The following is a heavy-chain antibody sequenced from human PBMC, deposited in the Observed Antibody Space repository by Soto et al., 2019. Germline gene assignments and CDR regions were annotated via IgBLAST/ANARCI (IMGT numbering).Heavy chain of an antibody. CDR3: AKGGGTYDYWSGYSRLDY. CDR1: GFTFSRYA. D-gene: IGHD3-3*01. CDR2: VSGSGGST. V-gene: IGHV3-23*01. Sequence: LILSCTASGFTFSRYAMSWVREAVVEVLEGGSIVSGSGGSTYYADSVKGRFTISRDNSRNTLYLQMNSLRAEDTAVYYCAKGGGTYDYWSGYSRLDYWGQGILVTVSS. J-gene: IGHJ4*02.